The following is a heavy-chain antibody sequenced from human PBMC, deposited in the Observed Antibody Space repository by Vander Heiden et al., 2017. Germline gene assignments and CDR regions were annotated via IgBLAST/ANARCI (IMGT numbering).Heavy chain of an antibody. CDR3: ARHTDVGGNWFDP. CDR1: GVSISSSSYY. V-gene: IGHV4-39*01. Sequence: QLQLQESGPGLVKPSETLSLTCTVPGVSISSSSYYWGWIRQPPGKGLEWIGSMYYSGSTYYNPSLKSRVTISVDTSKNQFSLKLSSVTAADTALYYCARHTDVGGNWFDPWGQGTLVNVSS. D-gene: IGHD1-26*01. J-gene: IGHJ5*02. CDR2: MYYSGST.